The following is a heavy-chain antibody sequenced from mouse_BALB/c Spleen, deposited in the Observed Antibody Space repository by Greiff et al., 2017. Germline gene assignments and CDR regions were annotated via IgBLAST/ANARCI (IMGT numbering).Heavy chain of an antibody. CDR2: IWTGGGT. CDR1: GFSLTSYD. CDR3: VRDGGRDYAMDY. J-gene: IGHJ4*01. Sequence: QVQLKESGPGLVAPSQSLSITCTVSGFSLTSYDISWIRQPPGKGLEWLGVIWTGGGTNYNSAFMSRLSISKDNSKSQVFLKMNSLQTDDTAIYYCVRDGGRDYAMDYWGQGTSVTVSS. V-gene: IGHV2-9-2*01. D-gene: IGHD3-3*01.